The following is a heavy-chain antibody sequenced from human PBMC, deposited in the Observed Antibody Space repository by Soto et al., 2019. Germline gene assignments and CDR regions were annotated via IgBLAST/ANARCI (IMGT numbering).Heavy chain of an antibody. Sequence: ASVKVSYKASGYRFVDYYIRWVRQAPGQGLEWMGIINPRGGDSRYAQKFQGRVTVTMDTSTSTVYMDLRSLTSEDTAVYYCARVQCGGDCRPSEWFYDYGMEHWGPGRRVTV. J-gene: IGHJ6*02. CDR1: GYRFVDYY. CDR3: ARVQCGGDCRPSEWFYDYGMEH. CDR2: INPRGGDS. V-gene: IGHV1-46*01. D-gene: IGHD2-21*02.